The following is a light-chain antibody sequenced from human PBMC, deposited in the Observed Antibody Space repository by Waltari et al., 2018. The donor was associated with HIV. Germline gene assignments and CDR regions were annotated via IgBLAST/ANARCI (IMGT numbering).Light chain of an antibody. J-gene: IGLJ2*01. V-gene: IGLV1-40*01. Sequence: QSVLTQPPSVSGAPGQRVTISCTGTSPNLGAGYDVEWYQQVPGTAPKLLIYGNTNRPSGVSDRFSASKSGTSASLAITGLQAEDEADYYCQSYDRRLSASLFGGGTTLTVL. CDR1: SPNLGAGYD. CDR2: GNT. CDR3: QSYDRRLSASL.